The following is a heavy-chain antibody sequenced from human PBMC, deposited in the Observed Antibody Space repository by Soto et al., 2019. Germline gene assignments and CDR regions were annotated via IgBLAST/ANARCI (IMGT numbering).Heavy chain of an antibody. CDR3: ARDFVVVPAAIDYGMDV. V-gene: IGHV1-46*01. D-gene: IGHD2-2*02. CDR2: INPSGGST. CDR1: GYTFTSYY. J-gene: IGHJ6*02. Sequence: GASVKVSCKASGYTFTSYYMHWVRQAPGQGLEWMGIINPSGGSTSYAQKFRGRVTMTRDTSTSTVYMELSSLRSEDTAVYYCARDFVVVPAAIDYGMDVWGQGTTVTVSS.